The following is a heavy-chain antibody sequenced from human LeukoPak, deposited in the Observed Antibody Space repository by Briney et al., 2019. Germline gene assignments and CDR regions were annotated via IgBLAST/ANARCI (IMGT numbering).Heavy chain of an antibody. Sequence: PSETLSLTCSVSSGSITSYYWSWLRQPPGKGLEWIGYIYYSGSTNYNPSVKSRVTMSVDTSKNQFSLKLNSVTAADAAVYYCATLWRLGASTGEAFDIWGQGTMVTVSS. V-gene: IGHV4-59*01. CDR1: SGSITSYY. CDR3: ATLWRLGASTGEAFDI. J-gene: IGHJ3*02. CDR2: IYYSGST. D-gene: IGHD1-26*01.